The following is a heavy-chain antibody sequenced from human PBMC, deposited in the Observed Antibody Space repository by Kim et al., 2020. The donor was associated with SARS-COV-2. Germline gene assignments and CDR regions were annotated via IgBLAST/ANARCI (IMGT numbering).Heavy chain of an antibody. CDR2: ISAYNGNT. CDR1: GYTFTSYG. CDR3: ARVLVPPWYSGSYYYYFDY. V-gene: IGHV1-18*01. D-gene: IGHD1-26*01. Sequence: ASVKVSCKASGYTFTSYGISWVRQAPGQGLEWMGWISAYNGNTNYAQKLQGRVTMTTDTSTSTAYMELRSLRSDDTAVYYCARVLVPPWYSGSYYYYFDYWGQGTLVTVSS. J-gene: IGHJ4*02.